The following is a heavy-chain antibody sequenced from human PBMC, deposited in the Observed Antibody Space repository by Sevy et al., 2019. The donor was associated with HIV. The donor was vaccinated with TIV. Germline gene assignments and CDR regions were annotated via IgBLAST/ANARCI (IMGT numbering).Heavy chain of an antibody. V-gene: IGHV1-24*01. D-gene: IGHD3-22*01. CDR2: FDPEDGET. Sequence: ASVKVSCKASGYTLTKLGMHWVRQAPGKGLEWMGRFDPEDGETIYAPKFQGRLTMTEDTSTDTAYMDLSSLRSEDTAVYFCATTKDYYESSGSPFDYWGQGTVVTVSS. CDR3: ATTKDYYESSGSPFDY. J-gene: IGHJ4*02. CDR1: GYTLTKLG.